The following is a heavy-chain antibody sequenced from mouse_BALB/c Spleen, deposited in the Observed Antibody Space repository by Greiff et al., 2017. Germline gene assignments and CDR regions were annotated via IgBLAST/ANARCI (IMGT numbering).Heavy chain of an antibody. D-gene: IGHD2-4*01. CDR2: IRNKANGYTT. CDR1: GFTFTDYY. CDR3: ARDPVMITYAMDY. J-gene: IGHJ4*01. Sequence: EVMLVESGGGLVQPGGSLRLSCATSGFTFTDYYMSWVRQPPGKALEWLGFIRNKANGYTTEYSASVKGRFTISRDNSQSILYLQMNTLRAEDSATYYCARDPVMITYAMDYWGQGTSVTVSS. V-gene: IGHV7-3*02.